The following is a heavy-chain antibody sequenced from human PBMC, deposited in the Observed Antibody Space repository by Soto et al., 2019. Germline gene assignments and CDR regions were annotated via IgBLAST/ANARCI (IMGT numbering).Heavy chain of an antibody. CDR1: GGTFSRYA. D-gene: IGHD6-25*01. Sequence: QVQLVQSGAEVKKPGSSVKVSCKASGGTFSRYAISWVRQAPGQGLEWMGGIIPIFGTANSAQKFQGRVTITADESTSTAYMELSSLRSEDTAVYYCARQGAALRDYYYGMDVWGQGTTVTVSS. V-gene: IGHV1-69*12. CDR3: ARQGAALRDYYYGMDV. CDR2: IIPIFGTA. J-gene: IGHJ6*02.